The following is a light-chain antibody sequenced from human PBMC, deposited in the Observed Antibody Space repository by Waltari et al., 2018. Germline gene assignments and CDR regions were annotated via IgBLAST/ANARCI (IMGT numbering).Light chain of an antibody. CDR3: QSYDYSTWI. V-gene: IGLV6-57*03. CDR2: ADD. CDR1: SGSFAGNY. J-gene: IGLJ3*02. Sequence: NFVLTQPQSVSESPGKTVTISCTRSSGSFAGNYAQWYQLRPGSAPTTVSYADDQRPSGVPDRFSGSIDRSSNSASLTISGLKTEDEADYYCQSYDYSTWIFGGGTKLTVL.